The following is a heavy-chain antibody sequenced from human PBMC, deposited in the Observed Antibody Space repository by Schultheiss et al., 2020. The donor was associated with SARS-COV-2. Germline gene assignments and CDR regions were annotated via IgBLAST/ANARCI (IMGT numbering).Heavy chain of an antibody. V-gene: IGHV3-13*04. Sequence: GGSLRLSCAASGFTFSSYDMHWVRQATGKGLEWVSAIGTAGDTYYQGSVKGRFTISRENAKNSLYLQMNSLRAGDTAVYYCARAGRRFLEWLLNLPDYWGQGTLDTVSS. D-gene: IGHD3-3*01. CDR1: GFTFSSYD. CDR2: IGTAGDT. CDR3: ARAGRRFLEWLLNLPDY. J-gene: IGHJ4*02.